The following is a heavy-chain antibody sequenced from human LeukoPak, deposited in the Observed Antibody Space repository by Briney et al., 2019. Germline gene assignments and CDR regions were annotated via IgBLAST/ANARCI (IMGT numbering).Heavy chain of an antibody. J-gene: IGHJ4*02. Sequence: PSETLSLTCTVSGGSISSYYWSWIRQPPGKGLEWIGYIYYSGSTNYNPSLKSRVTISVDTSKNQFSLKLSSVTAADTAVYYCARHSNSPGDFDYWGQGTLVTVSS. V-gene: IGHV4-59*08. CDR3: ARHSNSPGDFDY. CDR2: IYYSGST. CDR1: GGSISSYY. D-gene: IGHD7-27*01.